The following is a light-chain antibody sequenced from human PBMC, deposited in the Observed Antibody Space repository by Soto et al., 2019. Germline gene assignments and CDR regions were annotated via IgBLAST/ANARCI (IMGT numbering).Light chain of an antibody. CDR2: RAS. J-gene: IGKJ2*01. Sequence: DIQMTQSPSTLSASVGDRVTITCRASQSIDRWLAWYQQKPGTVPKLLIYRASSLESSVPLRFSGSGSGTEFTLTISSPQPDDFATYYRQQYKTYTYTFAQGTKLEIK. V-gene: IGKV1-5*03. CDR3: QQYKTYTYT. CDR1: QSIDRW.